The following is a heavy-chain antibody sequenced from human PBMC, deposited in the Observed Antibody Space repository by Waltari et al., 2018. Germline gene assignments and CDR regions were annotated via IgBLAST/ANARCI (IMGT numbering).Heavy chain of an antibody. D-gene: IGHD3-10*01. V-gene: IGHV1-3*01. CDR2: INAGNGNT. CDR1: GYTFTSYA. Sequence: QVQLVQSGAEVKKPGASVKVSCKASGYTFTSYAMHWVRQAPGHRLEWMGWINAGNGNTKCSHKCQGTGTITRDTSASTAYMELSSLRSEDTAVYYCSRDKGATITSSYGMDVGGQGTTVTVSS. CDR3: SRDKGATITSSYGMDV. J-gene: IGHJ6*02.